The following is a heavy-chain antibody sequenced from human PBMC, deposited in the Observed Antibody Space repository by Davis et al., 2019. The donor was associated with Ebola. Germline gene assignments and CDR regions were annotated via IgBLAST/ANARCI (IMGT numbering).Heavy chain of an antibody. D-gene: IGHD6-25*01. Sequence: ASVKVSCKASGYTFTSYDVNWVRQATGQGLEYIGWMNPESGNTGYAQKFQGRVTITADESTSTAYMELSSLRSDDTAVYYCARERLWLANDAFDIWGQGTMVTVSS. CDR1: GYTFTSYD. V-gene: IGHV1-8*01. J-gene: IGHJ3*02. CDR2: MNPESGNT. CDR3: ARERLWLANDAFDI.